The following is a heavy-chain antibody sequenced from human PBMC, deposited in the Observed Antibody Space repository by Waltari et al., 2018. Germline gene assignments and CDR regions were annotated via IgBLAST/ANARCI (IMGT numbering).Heavy chain of an antibody. Sequence: QLQLQESGPGLVKPSETLSLPCTVSGCSIITNYNWGWIRQPPGKGLEWMGNMQYRGSTFYNPSLKSRVTISLDTSKNQFSLRLSSVGAADTAVYFCGRIAFGDDGGYFQHWGQGTLVTVSS. D-gene: IGHD4-17*01. V-gene: IGHV4-39*01. CDR3: GRIAFGDDGGYFQH. CDR2: MQYRGST. CDR1: GCSIITNYN. J-gene: IGHJ1*01.